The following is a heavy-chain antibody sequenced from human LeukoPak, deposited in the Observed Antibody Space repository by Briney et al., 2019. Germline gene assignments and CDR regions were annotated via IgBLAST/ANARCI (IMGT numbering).Heavy chain of an antibody. D-gene: IGHD3-10*01. Sequence: ASVKVSCKASGYTFSGTGWYLYWLRQAPGQGLECMGWIHPNNGDTPYAQKFEGRVAMTRDTSISTAYMELRRLRPDHTAVYFCARDGPAQMVDLDYWGQGTLVTVSS. J-gene: IGHJ4*02. V-gene: IGHV1-2*02. CDR1: GYTFSGTGWY. CDR3: ARDGPAQMVDLDY. CDR2: IHPNNGDT.